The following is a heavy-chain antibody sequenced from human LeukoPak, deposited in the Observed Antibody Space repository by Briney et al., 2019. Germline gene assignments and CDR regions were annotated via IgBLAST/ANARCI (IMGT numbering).Heavy chain of an antibody. D-gene: IGHD1-1*01. J-gene: IGHJ6*02. CDR1: GGSISSSSYY. CDR3: ARGMESHYGMDV. V-gene: IGHV4-39*07. CDR2: IYYSGST. Sequence: PSETLSLTCTVSGGSISSSSYYWGWIRQPPGKGLEWIGSIYYSGSTYYNPSLKSRVTISVDTSKNQFSLKLSSVTAADTAVYYCARGMESHYGMDVWGQGTTVTVSS.